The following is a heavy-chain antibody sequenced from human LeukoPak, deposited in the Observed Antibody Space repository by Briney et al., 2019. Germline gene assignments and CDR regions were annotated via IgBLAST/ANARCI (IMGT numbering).Heavy chain of an antibody. CDR3: ATDGSGTNWFDP. J-gene: IGHJ5*02. V-gene: IGHV4-39*07. Sequence: SETLSLTCTVSGGSISSSSYYWGWIRQPPGKGLEWIGSIYYSGSTYYNPSLKSRVTISVDTSKNQFSLKLSSVTAADTAVYYCATDGSGTNWFDPWGQGTLVTVSS. D-gene: IGHD3-10*01. CDR1: GGSISSSSYY. CDR2: IYYSGST.